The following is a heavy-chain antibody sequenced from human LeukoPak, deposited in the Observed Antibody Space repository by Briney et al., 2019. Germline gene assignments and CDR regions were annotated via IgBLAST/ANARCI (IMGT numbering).Heavy chain of an antibody. CDR3: ASDDYGDLVNAFDI. Sequence: PSETLSLTCTVSGGSIRSSSYYWSWIRQPPGKGLEWIGEINHSGGTNYNPSLKSRVTISLDTSKNHFSLKLTSVTAADTAVYYCASDDYGDLVNAFDIWGQGTMVTVSS. J-gene: IGHJ3*02. V-gene: IGHV4-39*02. CDR1: GGSIRSSSYY. D-gene: IGHD4-17*01. CDR2: INHSGGT.